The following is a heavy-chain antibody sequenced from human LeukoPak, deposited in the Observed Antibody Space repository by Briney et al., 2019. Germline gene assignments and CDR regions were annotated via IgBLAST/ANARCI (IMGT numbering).Heavy chain of an antibody. D-gene: IGHD3-10*01. CDR1: GFTFSSYW. J-gene: IGHJ4*02. CDR2: INSDGSST. Sequence: PGGSLRLSCAASGFTFSSYWMHWVRQAPGKGLVWVSRINSDGSSTNYADSVKGRFTISRDNAKNTLHPQMNSLRAEDTAVYYCARGARGSGTASDYWGQGTLVTVSS. V-gene: IGHV3-74*01. CDR3: ARGARGSGTASDY.